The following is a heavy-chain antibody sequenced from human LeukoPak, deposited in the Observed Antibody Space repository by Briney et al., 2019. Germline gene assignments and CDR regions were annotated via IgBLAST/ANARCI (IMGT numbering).Heavy chain of an antibody. D-gene: IGHD2-2*01. CDR1: GGSFSGYY. CDR3: EGYCSSASDYMDV. V-gene: IGHV4-34*01. Sequence: ASETLSLTCAVYGGSFSGYYWSWIRQPPGKGLEWIGEINHSGNTNYNPSLKSRVTTSVDTSKNQFSLKLSSVTAADTAVYYCEGYCSSASDYMDVWGKGTTVTVSS. CDR2: INHSGNT. J-gene: IGHJ6*03.